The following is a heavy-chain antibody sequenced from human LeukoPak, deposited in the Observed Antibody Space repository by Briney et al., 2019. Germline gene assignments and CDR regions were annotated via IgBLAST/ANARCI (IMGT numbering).Heavy chain of an antibody. Sequence: GASVKVSCKASGYTFTNHGITWVRQAPGQGLEWMGWISAYNGNADYAQSFQGRVTMTTDTSTSTAYMELRSLRSDDTGVYYCARTPKRFGELYQSADYWGQGTPVTVSS. D-gene: IGHD3-10*01. CDR1: GYTFTNHG. V-gene: IGHV1-18*01. CDR2: ISAYNGNA. J-gene: IGHJ4*02. CDR3: ARTPKRFGELYQSADY.